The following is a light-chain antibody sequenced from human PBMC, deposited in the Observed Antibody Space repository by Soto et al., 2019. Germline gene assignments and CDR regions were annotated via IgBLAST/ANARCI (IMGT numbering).Light chain of an antibody. J-gene: IGLJ1*01. V-gene: IGLV2-14*03. CDR3: SYYTRGTFV. CDR2: DFG. Sequence: QSALTQPASVSGSPGQSITIPCTVTISDVGVHKYVSWYQQHPFKAPKLILYDFGYVRSVFSIRFSGCNSGNTSSLTISGLQADDEADYDCSYYTRGTFVFGTGTKVAVL. CDR1: ISDVGVHKY.